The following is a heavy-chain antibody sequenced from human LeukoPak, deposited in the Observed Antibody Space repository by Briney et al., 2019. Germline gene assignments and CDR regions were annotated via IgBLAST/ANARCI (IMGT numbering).Heavy chain of an antibody. J-gene: IGHJ5*02. V-gene: IGHV3-66*01. CDR2: IYSGGST. Sequence: GGSLRLSCAASGFTVSSNYRSWVRQAPGKGLEWVSVIYSGGSTYYVDSVKGRFTISRDNYKNTLYLQMNSLRAEDTGVYYCARNYGPGSYRGIDPWGQGTLVTVSS. CDR1: GFTVSSNY. D-gene: IGHD3-10*01. CDR3: ARNYGPGSYRGIDP.